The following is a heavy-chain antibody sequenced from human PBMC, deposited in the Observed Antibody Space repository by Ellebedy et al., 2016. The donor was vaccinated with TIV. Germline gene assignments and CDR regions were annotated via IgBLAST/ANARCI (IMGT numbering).Heavy chain of an antibody. CDR3: ARFVRATKAFDI. CDR1: GGPISSSSYY. Sequence: MPSDTLSLTCTVPGGPISSSSYYWGCSRLPPEKGLEWIGNIYYSGSTYYNPYLQSRVTISVDTSKNQFSLRLNSVTAADTAVYYCARFVRATKAFDIWGQGTMVTVSS. D-gene: IGHD5-12*01. V-gene: IGHV4-39*07. J-gene: IGHJ3*02. CDR2: IYYSGST.